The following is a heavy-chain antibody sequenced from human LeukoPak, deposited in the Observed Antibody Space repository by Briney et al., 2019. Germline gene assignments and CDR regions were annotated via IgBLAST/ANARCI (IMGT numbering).Heavy chain of an antibody. Sequence: SQTLSLTCAVSGGSISSGYYWSWIRQPPGKGLEWIGEINHSGSTNYNPSLKSRVTISVDTSKNQFSLKLSSVTAADTAVYYCARAPPRPYYYYYYGIDVCGKGTTVTVSS. V-gene: IGHV4-34*01. J-gene: IGHJ6*04. CDR3: ARAPPRPYYYYYYGIDV. CDR1: GGSISSGYY. CDR2: INHSGST.